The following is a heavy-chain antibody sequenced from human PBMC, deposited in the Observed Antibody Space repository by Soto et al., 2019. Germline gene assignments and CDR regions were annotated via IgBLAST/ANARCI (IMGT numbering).Heavy chain of an antibody. CDR3: ASGIAARPNAY. Sequence: SETLSLTCAVYGGSFSGYYWSWIRQPPGKGLEWIGEINHSGSTNYNPSLKSRVTISVDTSKNQFSLKLSSVTAADTAVYYCASGIAARPNAYWAQGTLVTVSS. CDR1: GGSFSGYY. J-gene: IGHJ4*02. D-gene: IGHD6-6*01. V-gene: IGHV4-34*01. CDR2: INHSGST.